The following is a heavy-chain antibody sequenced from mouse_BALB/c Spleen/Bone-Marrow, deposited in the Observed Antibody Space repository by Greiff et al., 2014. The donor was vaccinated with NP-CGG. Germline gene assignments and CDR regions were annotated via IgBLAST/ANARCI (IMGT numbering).Heavy chain of an antibody. J-gene: IGHJ3*01. CDR3: ARGYDEGFAY. CDR2: IDPANGNT. CDR1: GFNIKDTY. Sequence: VQLQQPGAELVKPGASVKLSCTASGFNIKDTYMHWVKQRPEQGLEWIGRIDPANGNTKYDPKFQGKATITADTSSNTAYLRLSSLTSEDTAVYHCARGYDEGFAYWGQGTLVTVSA. V-gene: IGHV14-3*02. D-gene: IGHD2-14*01.